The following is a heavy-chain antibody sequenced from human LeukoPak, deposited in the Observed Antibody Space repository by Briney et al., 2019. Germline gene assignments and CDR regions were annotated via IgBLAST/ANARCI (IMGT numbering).Heavy chain of an antibody. CDR3: AHVAYSYSYFGY. V-gene: IGHV2-5*01. J-gene: IGHJ4*02. CDR1: GFSLSNSGVG. CDR2: IYWNDDK. Sequence: SGLTLVKPTQALTLTCTFSGFSLSNSGVGVGWIRQPPGKALELLALIYWNDDKRYSPSLKSRLTITKDTSRNHVVLTMTNMDPVDTATYYCAHVAYSYSYFGYWGQGTLVTVSS. D-gene: IGHD5-18*01.